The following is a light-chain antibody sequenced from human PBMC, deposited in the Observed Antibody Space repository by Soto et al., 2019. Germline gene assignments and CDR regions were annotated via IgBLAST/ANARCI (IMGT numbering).Light chain of an antibody. V-gene: IGLV1-40*01. J-gene: IGLJ3*02. CDR1: SSNIGAGYD. CDR2: AVT. Sequence: QLVLTQPPSVSGAPGQRATISCTGTSSNIGAGYDVHWYQQLPGTAPKLLIAAVTSRPSGVPDRFSGSKSGTSAYLAITGLQAEDEADYYCQSFDSSLSGWVFGGGTKVTV. CDR3: QSFDSSLSGWV.